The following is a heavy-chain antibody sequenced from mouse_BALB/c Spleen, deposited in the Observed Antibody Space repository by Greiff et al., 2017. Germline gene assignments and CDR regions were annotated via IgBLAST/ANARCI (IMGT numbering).Heavy chain of an antibody. Sequence: QVQLKQSGAELAKPGASVKMSCKASGYTFTSYWMHWVKQRPGQGLEWIGYINPSTGYTEYNQKFKDKATLTADKSSSTAYMQLSSLTSEDSAVYYCARDYDGYWYFDVWGAGTTVNVSS. CDR1: GYTFTSYW. V-gene: IGHV1-7*01. CDR2: INPSTGYT. D-gene: IGHD2-4*01. J-gene: IGHJ1*01. CDR3: ARDYDGYWYFDV.